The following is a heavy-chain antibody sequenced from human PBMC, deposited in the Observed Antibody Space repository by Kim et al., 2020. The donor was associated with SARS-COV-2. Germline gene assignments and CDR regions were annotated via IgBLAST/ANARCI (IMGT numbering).Heavy chain of an antibody. Sequence: GGSLRLSCAASGFTFSNAWMSWVRQAPGKGLEWVCRIKSKTDGGTTDYAAPVKGRFTISRDDSKNTLYLQMNSLKTEDTAVYYCTTFTYWGQGTLVTVSS. V-gene: IGHV3-15*01. J-gene: IGHJ4*02. CDR1: GFTFSNAW. CDR3: TTFTY. CDR2: IKSKTDGGTT.